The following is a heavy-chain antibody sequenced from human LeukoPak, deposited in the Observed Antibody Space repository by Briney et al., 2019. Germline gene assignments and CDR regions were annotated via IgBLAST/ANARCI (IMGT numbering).Heavy chain of an antibody. CDR3: ARRLVAATTIDY. CDR2: IYYSGST. J-gene: IGHJ4*02. Sequence: SETLSLTCTVSGGSISSYYWSWIRQPPGKGLEWIGYIYYSGSTNYNPSLKSRVTISVDTSKNQFSLKLSSVTAADTAVYYCARRLVAATTIDYWGQGTLVTVSS. V-gene: IGHV4-59*08. D-gene: IGHD6-25*01. CDR1: GGSISSYY.